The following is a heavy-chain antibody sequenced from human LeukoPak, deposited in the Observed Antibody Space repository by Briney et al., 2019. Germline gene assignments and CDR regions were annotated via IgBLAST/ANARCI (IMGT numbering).Heavy chain of an antibody. CDR1: GYTFTNYG. CDR3: ARGGVSNSWYRTPDY. D-gene: IGHD6-13*01. Sequence: GASVKVSCKASGYTFTNYGLSWARQAPGQGLEWMGWISTYNGNTNYAQKFQGRVIMTTDTSTSTGYMEMRSLRSDDTAVYYCARGGVSNSWYRTPDYWGQGTLVTVSS. CDR2: ISTYNGNT. J-gene: IGHJ4*02. V-gene: IGHV1-18*01.